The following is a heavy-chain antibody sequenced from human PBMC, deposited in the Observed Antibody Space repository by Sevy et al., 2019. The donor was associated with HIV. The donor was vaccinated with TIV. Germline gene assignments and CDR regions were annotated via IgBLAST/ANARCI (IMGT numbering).Heavy chain of an antibody. CDR2: ISSGGNIT. CDR1: GFTFSNYE. D-gene: IGHD2-21*02. CDR3: ARVTTYFDD. J-gene: IGHJ4*02. Sequence: GGSLGLSCAAPGFTFSNYEMNWVRQAPGKGLEWVSYISSGGNITYYADSVKGRFTISRDNAENSLSLQMNSLRAEDTAVYYCARVTTYFDDWGRGTLVTVSS. V-gene: IGHV3-48*03.